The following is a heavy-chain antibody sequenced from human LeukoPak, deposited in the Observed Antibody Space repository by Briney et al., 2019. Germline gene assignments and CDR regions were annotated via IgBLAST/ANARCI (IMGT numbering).Heavy chain of an antibody. Sequence: GGSLRLACAASGFSFSSFAMSWVRQAPGKGLGWVSAISGSGGSTYYADSVKGRFNISRDNSKNTLYLQMNSLGAEDTAVYYCAKFGTWYYSPYYFDYWGQGTLVTVSS. J-gene: IGHJ4*02. CDR3: AKFGTWYYSPYYFDY. CDR2: ISGSGGST. CDR1: GFSFSSFA. D-gene: IGHD3-10*01. V-gene: IGHV3-23*01.